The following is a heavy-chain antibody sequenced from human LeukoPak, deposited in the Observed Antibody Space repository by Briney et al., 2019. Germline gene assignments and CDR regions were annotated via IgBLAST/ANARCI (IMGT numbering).Heavy chain of an antibody. V-gene: IGHV3-74*01. D-gene: IGHD4-23*01. J-gene: IGHJ4*02. Sequence: GGSLRLSCAASGFTFSSYWMHWVRQAPGKGLVWVSRSNSDGSSTSYADSVKGRFTISRDNAKNSLYLQMNSLRAEDTAVYCCARDTRTVVTPDYFDYWGQGTLVAVSS. CDR3: ARDTRTVVTPDYFDY. CDR2: SNSDGSST. CDR1: GFTFSSYW.